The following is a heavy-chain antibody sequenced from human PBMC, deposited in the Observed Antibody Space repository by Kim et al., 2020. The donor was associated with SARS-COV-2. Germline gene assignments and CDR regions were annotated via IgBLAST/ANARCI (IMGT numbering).Heavy chain of an antibody. J-gene: IGHJ4*02. CDR3: ARLYYDSSGLGFDY. V-gene: IGHV1-18*01. D-gene: IGHD3-22*01. Sequence: AQKVQGRVTMTTDTSTSTAYMELRSLRSDDTAVYYCARLYYDSSGLGFDYWGQGTLVTVSS.